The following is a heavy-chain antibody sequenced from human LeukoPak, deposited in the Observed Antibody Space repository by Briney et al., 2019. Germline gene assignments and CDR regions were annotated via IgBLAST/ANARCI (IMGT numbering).Heavy chain of an antibody. Sequence: GGSLRLSCAASGFSFSRYGLHWVRQAPGKGLEWMAFIRDNGSTRCYADSVKGRFTVSRDNSKNTLYLQMDSLRSGDTAVYYCARVPCTSSTCSNWFDPWGQGTLVTVSS. V-gene: IGHV3-30*02. J-gene: IGHJ5*02. CDR1: GFSFSRYG. CDR2: IRDNGSTR. CDR3: ARVPCTSSTCSNWFDP. D-gene: IGHD2-2*01.